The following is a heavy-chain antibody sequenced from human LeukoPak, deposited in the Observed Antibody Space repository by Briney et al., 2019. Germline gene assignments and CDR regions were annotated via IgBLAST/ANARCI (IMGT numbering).Heavy chain of an antibody. Sequence: GGSLRLSCAASGFTVSSHDIHWVRLPTGKGLEWVSGVGIAGDIYYAGSVKGRFTISRENAKNSLFLQMNSLRAGDTAVYYCARVLRGGGGFDYWGQGTLVTVSS. V-gene: IGHV3-13*04. D-gene: IGHD3-10*01. CDR3: ARVLRGGGGFDY. CDR2: VGIAGDI. J-gene: IGHJ4*02. CDR1: GFTVSSHD.